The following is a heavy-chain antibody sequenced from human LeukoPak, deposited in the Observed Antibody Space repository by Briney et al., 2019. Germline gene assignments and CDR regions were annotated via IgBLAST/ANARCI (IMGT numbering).Heavy chain of an antibody. Sequence: SETLSLTCTVSHYSISSNYYCSWILQPPGKGLQWLGYIYYSGSTNYNPSLKSRVTISVDTSKNQFSLKLSSVTAADTAVYYCARGGFTMVRGYNWFDPWGQGTLVTVSS. CDR1: HYSISSNYY. D-gene: IGHD3-10*01. J-gene: IGHJ5*02. V-gene: IGHV4-59*08. CDR2: IYYSGST. CDR3: ARGGFTMVRGYNWFDP.